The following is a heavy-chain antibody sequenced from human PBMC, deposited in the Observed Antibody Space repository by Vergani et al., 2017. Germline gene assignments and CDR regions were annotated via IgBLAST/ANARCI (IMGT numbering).Heavy chain of an antibody. CDR1: GFIFSDYV. CDR2: IWHDGSNE. J-gene: IGHJ4*02. CDR3: AREMSNEGFDY. Sequence: QVQLVESGGGVVQPGKSLSLSCETSGFIFSDYVMHWVRQAPGKGLEWVAGIWHDGSNEKYVDSEKGRVTISRDNAKNSLFLQMSSLKVEDTGVYYCAREMSNEGFDYWGQGTRVTVS. D-gene: IGHD4-11*01. V-gene: IGHV3-33*01.